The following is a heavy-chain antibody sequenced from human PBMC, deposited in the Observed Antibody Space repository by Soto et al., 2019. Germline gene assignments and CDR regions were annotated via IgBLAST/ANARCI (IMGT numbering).Heavy chain of an antibody. CDR1: GFIFSDYV. CDR3: ARGRTDFDY. V-gene: IGHV3-33*01. CDR2: MWYDGSKE. Sequence: LSLSCAASGFIFSDYVMHWVRQAPGKGLEWVAVMWYDGSKEYYVDSVKGRFTISRDHSKNTLFLQMNSLRAEDTAVYYCARGRTDFDYWGQGTLVTVSS. J-gene: IGHJ4*02.